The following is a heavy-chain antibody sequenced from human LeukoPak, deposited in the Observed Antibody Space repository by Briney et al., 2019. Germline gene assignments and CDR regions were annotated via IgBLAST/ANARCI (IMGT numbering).Heavy chain of an antibody. CDR2: IYSGGST. V-gene: IGHV3-53*04. CDR3: ASVYSGSYYVY. CDR1: GFTVSSNY. D-gene: IGHD1-26*01. Sequence: PGGSLRLSCAASGFTVSSNYMSWVRQAPGKGLEWVSVIYSGGSTYYADSVKGRFTTSRHNSKNTLYLQMNSLRAEDTAVYYCASVYSGSYYVYWGQGTLVTVSS. J-gene: IGHJ4*02.